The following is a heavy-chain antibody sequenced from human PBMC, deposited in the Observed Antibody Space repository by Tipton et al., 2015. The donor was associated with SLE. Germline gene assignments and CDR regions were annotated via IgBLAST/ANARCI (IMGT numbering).Heavy chain of an antibody. Sequence: GSLRLSCAASGFTFSTYEMNWVRQAPGKGLEWISYINSPTTIYYPDSVKGRFTISRDNAKSSLYLQVNSLRAEDTAVYYCASHSPYNFWSGYFGYWGQGTLVTVSS. D-gene: IGHD3-3*01. CDR1: GFTFSTYE. CDR2: INSPTTI. CDR3: ASHSPYNFWSGYFGY. V-gene: IGHV3-48*03. J-gene: IGHJ4*02.